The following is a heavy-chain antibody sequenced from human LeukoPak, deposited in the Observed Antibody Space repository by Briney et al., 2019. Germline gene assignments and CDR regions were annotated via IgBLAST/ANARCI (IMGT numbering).Heavy chain of an antibody. CDR3: ARPSCSSTSRRTISY. CDR2: IYPGDSDT. D-gene: IGHD2-2*01. J-gene: IGHJ4*02. Sequence: GESLKISCKGSGYSFTSYWIGWVRQMPGKGLEWMGIIYPGDSDTRYSPSFQGQVTISADKSISTAYLQWSSLKASDTAMYYCARPSCSSTSRRTISYWGQGTLVTVSS. V-gene: IGHV5-51*01. CDR1: GYSFTSYW.